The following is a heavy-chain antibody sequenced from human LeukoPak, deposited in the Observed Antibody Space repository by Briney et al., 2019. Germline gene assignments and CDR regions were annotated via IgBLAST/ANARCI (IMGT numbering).Heavy chain of an antibody. CDR2: ISSSGSAI. V-gene: IGHV3-48*01. J-gene: IGHJ4*02. CDR3: ARDYNFDY. CDR1: GFTFSNAW. Sequence: PGGSPRLSCAASGFTFSNAWMTWVRQAPGKGLEWISYISSSGSAIYYADSVKGRFTISRDNAKNSLYLQMNSLRAEDTAVYYCARDYNFDYWGQGTLVTVSS.